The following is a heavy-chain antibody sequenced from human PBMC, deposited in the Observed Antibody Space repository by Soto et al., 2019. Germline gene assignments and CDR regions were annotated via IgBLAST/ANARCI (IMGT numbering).Heavy chain of an antibody. J-gene: IGHJ3*02. CDR3: ARAHIAANDAFDI. Sequence: KTGGSLRLSCAASGFTFSDYYMSWIRQAPGKGLEWVSYISSSSSYTNYADSVKGRFTISRDNAKNSLYLQMNSLRAEDTAVYYCARAHIAANDAFDIWGQGTMVTVSS. D-gene: IGHD6-6*01. CDR2: ISSSSSYT. V-gene: IGHV3-11*06. CDR1: GFTFSDYY.